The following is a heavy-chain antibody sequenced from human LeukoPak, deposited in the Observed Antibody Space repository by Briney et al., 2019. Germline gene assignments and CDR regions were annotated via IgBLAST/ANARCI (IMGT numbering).Heavy chain of an antibody. CDR2: IYYSGST. CDR3: AREGVGATTGFDY. Sequence: SETLYLTCTVSGGSISTYYWSRIRKPPGKGLEWIGYIYYSGSTNYNPSLKSRVTISVDTSKNQFSLKLSSVTAADTAVYYCAREGVGATTGFDYWGQGTLVTASS. CDR1: GGSISTYY. V-gene: IGHV4-59*01. J-gene: IGHJ4*02. D-gene: IGHD1-26*01.